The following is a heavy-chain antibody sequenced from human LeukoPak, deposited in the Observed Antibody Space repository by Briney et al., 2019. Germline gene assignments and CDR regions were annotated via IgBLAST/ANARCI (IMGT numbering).Heavy chain of an antibody. J-gene: IGHJ4*02. CDR1: GFTFSMFA. V-gene: IGHV3-30-3*01. Sequence: GGSLRLSCAAYGFTFSMFAMHWVRQGPGKGLEWVAVISYDGSNKDFADSVKGRSTISRDNSKNTLYLQMNSLKPDDTAVYYCARDFGGYSTSYWGQGTLVTVSS. D-gene: IGHD6-13*01. CDR2: ISYDGSNK. CDR3: ARDFGGYSTSY.